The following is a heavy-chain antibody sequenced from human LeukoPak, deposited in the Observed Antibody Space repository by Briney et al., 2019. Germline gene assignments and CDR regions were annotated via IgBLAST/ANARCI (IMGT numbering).Heavy chain of an antibody. D-gene: IGHD3-3*01. CDR2: ISGITTTSIPTTI. CDR3: ARVPEGERSAYYFNY. Sequence: GGSLRLSCAASGFTFSDYYMRWIRQAPGKGLEWVSYISGITTTSIPTTIYYADSVKGRFTISRDNAKNSLYLQMNSLRAEDTGVYYCARVPEGERSAYYFNYWGQGTLVTVSS. CDR1: GFTFSDYY. J-gene: IGHJ4*02. V-gene: IGHV3-11*01.